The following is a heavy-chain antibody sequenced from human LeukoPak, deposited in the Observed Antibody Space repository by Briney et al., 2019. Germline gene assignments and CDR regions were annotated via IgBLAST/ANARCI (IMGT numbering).Heavy chain of an antibody. Sequence: GESLRLSCAASGFTFSNYWMSWVRQAPGKGLEWVAKINEAGGAKYYADSVKGRFTISRDNSKNTLYLQMNSLRAEDTAIYYCAKDFVIATTGGDAFDIWGQGTMVTVSS. CDR2: INEAGGAK. V-gene: IGHV3-7*01. J-gene: IGHJ3*02. D-gene: IGHD6-13*01. CDR3: AKDFVIATTGGDAFDI. CDR1: GFTFSNYW.